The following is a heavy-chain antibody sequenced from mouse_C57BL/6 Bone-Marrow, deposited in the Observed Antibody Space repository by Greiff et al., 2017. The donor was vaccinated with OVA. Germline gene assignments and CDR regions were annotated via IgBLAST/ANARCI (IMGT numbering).Heavy chain of an antibody. CDR3: ARWGNYDDD. CDR1: GYTFTSYG. Sequence: QVQLQQSGAELARPGASVKLSCKASGYTFTSYGISWVKQRTGQGLEWIGEIYPRRGNTYYNEKFKGKATLTADKSSSTAYMELRSLTSEDSAVYFCARWGNYDDDWGQGTTLTVSS. J-gene: IGHJ2*01. CDR2: IYPRRGNT. V-gene: IGHV1-81*01.